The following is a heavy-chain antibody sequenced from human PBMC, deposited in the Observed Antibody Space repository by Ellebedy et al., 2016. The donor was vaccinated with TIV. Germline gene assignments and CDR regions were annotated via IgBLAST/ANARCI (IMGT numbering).Heavy chain of an antibody. CDR2: INPNSGGT. D-gene: IGHD3-10*01. CDR1: GYTFTGYY. V-gene: IGHV1-2*02. CDR3: ARREGLYGSGRREFDP. Sequence: AASVKVSCKASGYTFTGYYMHWVRQAPGQGLEWMGWINPNSGGTNYAQKFQGRVTMTRDTSISTAYMELSRLRSDDTAVYYCARREGLYGSGRREFDPWGQGTLVTVSS. J-gene: IGHJ5*02.